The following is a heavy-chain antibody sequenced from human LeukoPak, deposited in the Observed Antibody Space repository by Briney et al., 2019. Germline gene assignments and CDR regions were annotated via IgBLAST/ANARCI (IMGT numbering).Heavy chain of an antibody. V-gene: IGHV3-7*01. CDR1: GFTFSSYW. Sequence: GGSLRLSCAASGFTFSSYWMTWVRQAPGKGLEWVANIKQDGSEKYYVDSVKGRFSISRDNANNSLILQMNSLRAEDTAVYYCARGTVNSDNWSQGTLVTVSS. D-gene: IGHD4-11*01. CDR3: ARGTVNSDN. CDR2: IKQDGSEK. J-gene: IGHJ4*02.